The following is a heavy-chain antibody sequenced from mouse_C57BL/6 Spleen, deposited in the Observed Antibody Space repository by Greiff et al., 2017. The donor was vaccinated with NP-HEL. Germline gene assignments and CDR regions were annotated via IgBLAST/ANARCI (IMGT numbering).Heavy chain of an antibody. Sequence: EVQLVESGGGLVQPGGSLSLSCAASGFTFTDYYMRWVRQPPGKGLEWLGFIRNKANGYTTEYSASVKGRFTISRANSQSILYLQMNALRAEDSATYYCASYVSATVVFGYWGQGTTLTVAS. CDR2: IRNKANGYTT. J-gene: IGHJ2*01. CDR3: ASYVSATVVFGY. CDR1: GFTFTDYY. V-gene: IGHV7-3*01. D-gene: IGHD1-1*01.